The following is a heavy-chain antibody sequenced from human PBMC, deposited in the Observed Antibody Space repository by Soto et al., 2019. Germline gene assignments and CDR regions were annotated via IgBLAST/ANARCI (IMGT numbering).Heavy chain of an antibody. J-gene: IGHJ6*02. D-gene: IGHD6-19*01. CDR1: GYTFTSYY. Sequence: ASVKVSCKASGYTFTSYYMHWVRQAPGQGLEWMGIINPSGGSTSYAQKFQGRVTMTRDTSTSTVYMELSSLRSEDTAVYYCARRGRVAVAGTPVPYYYYGMDVWGQGTTVTVSS. CDR2: INPSGGST. V-gene: IGHV1-46*01. CDR3: ARRGRVAVAGTPVPYYYYGMDV.